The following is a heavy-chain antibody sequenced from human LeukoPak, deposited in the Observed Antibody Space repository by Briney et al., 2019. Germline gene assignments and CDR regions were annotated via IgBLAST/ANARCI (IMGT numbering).Heavy chain of an antibody. V-gene: IGHV3-23*01. CDR1: GFTFSSYA. Sequence: PGGSLRLSCAASGFTFSSYATSWVRQAPGKGLEYGSVISGSGGSTHYRDPVNGRFTISKDNSKNTLYLQMNSLRVEDTAVYYCAKDGTTTITFDYWGQGTLVTVSS. J-gene: IGHJ4*02. CDR3: AKDGTTTITFDY. D-gene: IGHD1-1*01. CDR2: ISGSGGST.